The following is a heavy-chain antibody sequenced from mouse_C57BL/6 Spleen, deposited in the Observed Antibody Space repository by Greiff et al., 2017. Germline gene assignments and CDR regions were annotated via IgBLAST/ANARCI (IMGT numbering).Heavy chain of an antibody. V-gene: IGHV1-85*01. CDR3: ARGVHYYGSSSYAMDY. CDR1: GYTFTSYD. CDR2: IYPRDGST. J-gene: IGHJ4*01. Sequence: QVQLQQSGPELVKPGASVKLSCTASGYTFTSYDINRLKQRPGQVLEWIGWIYPRDGSTKYNEKFKGKTTLTVDTSSSTAYMELHSLTSEDSAVYFCARGVHYYGSSSYAMDYWGQGTSVTVSS. D-gene: IGHD1-1*01.